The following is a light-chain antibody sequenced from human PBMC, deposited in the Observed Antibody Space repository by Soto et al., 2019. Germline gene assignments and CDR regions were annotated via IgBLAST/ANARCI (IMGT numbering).Light chain of an antibody. V-gene: IGLV3-21*02. CDR3: QVWDSSTDHYV. Sequence: SYELTQPPSVSVAPGQTARITCGGNNIGGKSVHWYQQKPGQAPVLAVYDDSDRPSGIPERFSGSNSGNTATLTISRVDAGDEADYYCQVWDSSTDHYVFGSGTTVTV. CDR2: DDS. CDR1: NIGGKS. J-gene: IGLJ1*01.